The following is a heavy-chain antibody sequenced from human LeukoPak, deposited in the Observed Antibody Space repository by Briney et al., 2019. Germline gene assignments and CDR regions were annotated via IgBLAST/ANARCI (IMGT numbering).Heavy chain of an antibody. CDR1: GGSISSSNYY. CDR3: ARAGFALAPHRGAPFDS. V-gene: IGHV4-39*07. J-gene: IGHJ4*02. Sequence: SETLSLTCIVSGGSISSSNYYWGWIRQPPGKGLEWIGTIYYTGSTYYNPSLKSRVTISEDTSQNQFSLKRTSVTAADTAVYYCARAGFALAPHRGAPFDSWGQGTLVTVSS. CDR2: IYYTGST. D-gene: IGHD6-6*01.